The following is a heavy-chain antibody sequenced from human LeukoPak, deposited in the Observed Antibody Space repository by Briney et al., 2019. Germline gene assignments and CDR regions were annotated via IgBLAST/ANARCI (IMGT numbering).Heavy chain of an antibody. V-gene: IGHV4-61*02. J-gene: IGHJ3*02. CDR1: GGSISSGSYY. D-gene: IGHD6-6*01. Sequence: SQTLSLTCTVSGGSISSGSYYWSWIRQPAGKGLEWIGRIYTSGSTNYNPSLKSRVTISVDTSKNQFSLKLSSVTAADTAVYYCGRGDSSPTDAFDIWGQGTMVTVSS. CDR3: GRGDSSPTDAFDI. CDR2: IYTSGST.